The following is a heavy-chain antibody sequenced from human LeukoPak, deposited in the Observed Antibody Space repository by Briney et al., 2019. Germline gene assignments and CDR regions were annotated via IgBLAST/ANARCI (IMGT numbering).Heavy chain of an antibody. Sequence: GGSLRLSCEASGFTFSSYGIHWVRQAPGKGLEWVAVIWSDGSNKYYADSVKGRFTISRDNSKNTLYLQLNSLRAEDTAVYYCARASGSFDYWGQGTLVSVSS. CDR3: ARASGSFDY. V-gene: IGHV3-33*01. CDR2: IWSDGSNK. J-gene: IGHJ4*02. D-gene: IGHD1-26*01. CDR1: GFTFSSYG.